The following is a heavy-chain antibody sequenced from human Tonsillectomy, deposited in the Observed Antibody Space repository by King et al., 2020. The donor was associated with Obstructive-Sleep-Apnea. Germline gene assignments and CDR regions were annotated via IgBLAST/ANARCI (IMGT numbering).Heavy chain of an antibody. V-gene: IGHV3-66*01. D-gene: IGHD3-10*01. Sequence: QLVQSGGGLVQPGGSLRLSCAASGIIVSSNSMSWVRQAPGKGLEWGSLIHYDNSTYYADSVKGRFTISRDNTKNTLYLQMNSLRAEDTALYYCARVRLAGFTYGPLDYWGQGTLVTVFS. J-gene: IGHJ4*02. CDR2: IHYDNST. CDR3: ARVRLAGFTYGPLDY. CDR1: GIIVSSNS.